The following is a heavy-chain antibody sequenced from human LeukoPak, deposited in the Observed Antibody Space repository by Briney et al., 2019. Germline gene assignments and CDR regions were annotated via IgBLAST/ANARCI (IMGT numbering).Heavy chain of an antibody. Sequence: ASVKVSCKASGYTFTGYYMHWVRQAPGQGLEWMGWINPSSGGTNYAQKFQGRVTMTRDTSISTAYMELSRLRSDDTAVYYCARDRLDDYYYYYGMDVWGQGTTVTVSS. CDR3: ARDRLDDYYYYYGMDV. CDR2: INPSSGGT. CDR1: GYTFTGYY. V-gene: IGHV1-2*02. J-gene: IGHJ6*02.